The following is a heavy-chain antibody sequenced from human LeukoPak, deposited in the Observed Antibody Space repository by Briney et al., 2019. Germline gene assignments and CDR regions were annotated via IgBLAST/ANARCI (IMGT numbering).Heavy chain of an antibody. J-gene: IGHJ6*02. Sequence: GGSLRLSCAASGFTVSSNYMSWVRQAPGKGLEGVAVIYSGGSTYYADSVKGRFTISRHNSKNTLYLQMNSLRAEDTAVYYCARGRGYYDILPGYRGPHYYHGMDVWGQGTTVTVSS. V-gene: IGHV3-53*04. CDR2: IYSGGST. CDR1: GFTVSSNY. CDR3: ARGRGYYDILPGYRGPHYYHGMDV. D-gene: IGHD3-9*01.